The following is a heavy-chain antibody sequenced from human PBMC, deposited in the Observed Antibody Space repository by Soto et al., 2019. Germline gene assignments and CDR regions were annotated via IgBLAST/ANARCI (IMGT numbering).Heavy chain of an antibody. CDR3: AKAYDIFANWFDP. Sequence: SETLSLTCTVSGGSISSYYWSWIRQPPGKGLEWIGYIYYSGSTNYNPSLKSRVTISVDTSKNQFSLKLSSVTAADTAVYYCAKAYDIFANWFDPWGQGTLVTVSS. J-gene: IGHJ5*02. CDR2: IYYSGST. V-gene: IGHV4-59*01. CDR1: GGSISSYY. D-gene: IGHD3-9*01.